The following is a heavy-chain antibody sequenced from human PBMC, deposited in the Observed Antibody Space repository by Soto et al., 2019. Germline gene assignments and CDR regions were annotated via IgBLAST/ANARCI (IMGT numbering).Heavy chain of an antibody. V-gene: IGHV1-18*01. J-gene: IGHJ4*02. D-gene: IGHD6-19*01. Sequence: ASVKVSCKASGYTFTSYGISWVRQAPGQGLEWMGWISAYNGNTNYAQKLQGRATMTTDTSTSTAYMELRSLRSDDTAVYYCARWGTDSSGWYDFDYWGQGTLVTVSS. CDR3: ARWGTDSSGWYDFDY. CDR2: ISAYNGNT. CDR1: GYTFTSYG.